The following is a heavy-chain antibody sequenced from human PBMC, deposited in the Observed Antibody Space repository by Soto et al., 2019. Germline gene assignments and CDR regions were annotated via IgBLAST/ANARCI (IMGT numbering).Heavy chain of an antibody. Sequence: XQALSLPFYISGDSVSSSSAACNLIRQSPSRGLEWLGRTYYRSKWIHEYTLSMESRITINPDTSKNQFSLHIYSVTPEDTAVYYCAGVVWFRGMDVWGQGTPVTVSS. V-gene: IGHV6-1*01. CDR2: TYYRSKWIH. CDR1: GDSVSSSSAA. J-gene: IGHJ6*02. CDR3: AGVVWFRGMDV. D-gene: IGHD3-16*01.